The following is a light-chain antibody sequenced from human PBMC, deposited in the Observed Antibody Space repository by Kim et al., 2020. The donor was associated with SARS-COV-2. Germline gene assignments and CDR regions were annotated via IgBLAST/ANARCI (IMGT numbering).Light chain of an antibody. Sequence: SLSPGERATLSCRASQSVSSCLAWYQQKPGQAPRLLIFDASNRATAVPARFSGSGSGTDCTLTISSLEPEDFAVYYCQQCRNTLTFGGGTKVDIK. J-gene: IGKJ4*01. CDR2: DAS. V-gene: IGKV3-11*01. CDR3: QQCRNTLT. CDR1: QSVSSC.